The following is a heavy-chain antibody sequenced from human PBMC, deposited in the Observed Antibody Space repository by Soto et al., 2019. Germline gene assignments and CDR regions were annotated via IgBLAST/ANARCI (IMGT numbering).Heavy chain of an antibody. Sequence: GGSLRLSCAASGFTFSSYSMNWVRQAPGKGLEWVSYISSSSSTIYYADSVKGRFTISRDNAKNSLYLQMNSLRDEDTAVYYCARDRRNYSYGTKGGLFAYWGQGTLVTVSS. CDR2: ISSSSSTI. V-gene: IGHV3-48*02. D-gene: IGHD5-18*01. J-gene: IGHJ4*02. CDR1: GFTFSSYS. CDR3: ARDRRNYSYGTKGGLFAY.